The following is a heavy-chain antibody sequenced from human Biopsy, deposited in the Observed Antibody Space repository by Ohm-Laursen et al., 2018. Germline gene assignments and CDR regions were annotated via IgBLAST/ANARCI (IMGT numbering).Heavy chain of an antibody. D-gene: IGHD2/OR15-2a*01. Sequence: SLRLSCSASGFTFTSYAMNWVRQAPGKGLEWVAVISNDGSGEYYADSLKGRFIISRDNPKNTVDLQMNSLRAEDTAVYFCARDRPRWDYFIFFSCHFDLWGRGTLVTVSS. CDR1: GFTFTSYA. V-gene: IGHV3-30*03. CDR3: ARDRPRWDYFIFFSCHFDL. J-gene: IGHJ2*01. CDR2: ISNDGSGE.